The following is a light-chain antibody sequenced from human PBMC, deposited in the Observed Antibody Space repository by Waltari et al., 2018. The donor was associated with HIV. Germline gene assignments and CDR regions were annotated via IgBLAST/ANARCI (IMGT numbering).Light chain of an antibody. CDR3: AAWDDSLSGPV. CDR2: RSN. V-gene: IGLV1-47*01. J-gene: IGLJ3*02. Sequence: QSVLTQPPSASGTPGQRVTISCSGSSSNIGSNYVYCYQQLPGTAPKLLIYRSNQWPSGVPDRFSGSKSGTSASLAISGLRSEDEADYYCAAWDDSLSGPVFGGGTKLTVL. CDR1: SSNIGSNY.